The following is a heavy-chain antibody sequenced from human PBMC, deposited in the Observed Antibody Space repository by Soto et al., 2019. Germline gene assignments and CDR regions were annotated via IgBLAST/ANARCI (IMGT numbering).Heavy chain of an antibody. Sequence: RESLKEFCQGSCWDCTRFWVGGVGQMPGKGLEWMGIIYPGDSDTRYSPSFQGQVTISADKSISTAYLQWSSLKASDTAMYYCARLGITEWSLWEYWGQGTLVTVSS. D-gene: IGHD3-16*01. J-gene: IGHJ4*02. CDR3: ARLGITEWSLWEY. CDR2: IYPGDSDT. V-gene: IGHV5-51*01. CDR1: CWDCTRFW.